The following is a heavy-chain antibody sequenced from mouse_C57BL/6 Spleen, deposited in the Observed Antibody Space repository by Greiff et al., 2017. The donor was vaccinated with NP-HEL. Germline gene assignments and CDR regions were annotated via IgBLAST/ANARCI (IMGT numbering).Heavy chain of an antibody. CDR1: GFNIKDYY. D-gene: IGHD4-1*01. CDR3: TTKDWDGWFAY. J-gene: IGHJ3*01. V-gene: IGHV14-1*01. Sequence: EVQLQESGAELVRPGASVKLSCTASGFNIKDYYMHWVKQRPEQGLEWIGRIDPEDGDTEYAPKFKGQATMTADTSSNTAYLQLCSLTSDDTAVYYCTTKDWDGWFAYWGQGTLVTVSA. CDR2: IDPEDGDT.